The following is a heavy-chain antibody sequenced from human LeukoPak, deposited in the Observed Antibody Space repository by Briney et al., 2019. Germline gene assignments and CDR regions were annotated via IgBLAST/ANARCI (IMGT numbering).Heavy chain of an antibody. Sequence: GASVKVSCKASGYTFTSYYMHWVRQAPGQGLEWMGGIIPIFGTANYAQKFQGRVTITTDEYTSTAYMELSSLRSEDTAVYYCARDLRAARPVSDAFDIWGQGTMVTVSS. D-gene: IGHD6-6*01. CDR1: GYTFTSYY. J-gene: IGHJ3*02. CDR2: IIPIFGTA. CDR3: ARDLRAARPVSDAFDI. V-gene: IGHV1-69*05.